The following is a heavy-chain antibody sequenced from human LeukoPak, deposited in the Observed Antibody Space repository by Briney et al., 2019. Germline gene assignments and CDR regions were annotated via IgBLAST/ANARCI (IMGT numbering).Heavy chain of an antibody. D-gene: IGHD1-14*01. J-gene: IGHJ4*02. CDR2: ISYDGSNK. CDR1: GFSFSSYA. V-gene: IGHV3-30-3*01. Sequence: SGGSLRLSCAASGFSFSSYAMHWVRQAPGKGLEWVAVISYDGSNKYYADSVKGRFTISRDNSKNTLYLQMNSLRAEDTAVFYCARGVSTAQPHIDYWGQGTLVTVSS. CDR3: ARGVSTAQPHIDY.